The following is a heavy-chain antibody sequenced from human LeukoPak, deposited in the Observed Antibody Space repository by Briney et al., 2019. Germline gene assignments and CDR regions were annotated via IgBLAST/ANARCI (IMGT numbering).Heavy chain of an antibody. CDR3: ARAPLYYYGSGSWNY. J-gene: IGHJ4*02. CDR1: GGSFSGYY. D-gene: IGHD3-10*01. V-gene: IGHV4-34*01. CDR2: INHSGST. Sequence: SEALSLTCAVYGGSFSGYYWSWIRQPPGKGLEWIGEINHSGSTNYNPSLKSRVTISVDTSKNQFSLKLSSVTAADTAVYYCARAPLYYYGSGSWNYWGQGTLVTVSS.